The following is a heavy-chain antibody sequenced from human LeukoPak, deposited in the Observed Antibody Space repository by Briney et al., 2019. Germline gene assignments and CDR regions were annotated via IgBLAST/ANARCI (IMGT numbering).Heavy chain of an antibody. J-gene: IGHJ5*02. D-gene: IGHD2-15*01. Sequence: SVKVSCKASAGTFSSYAISWERHAAGQGLEWMGAIIPIFGTANYAQKFQGRVTITADESTSTAYMELSSLRSEDTAVYYCARGVVGWPPLGWFDPWGQGTLVTVSS. CDR3: ARGVVGWPPLGWFDP. CDR2: IIPIFGTA. V-gene: IGHV1-69*13. CDR1: AGTFSSYA.